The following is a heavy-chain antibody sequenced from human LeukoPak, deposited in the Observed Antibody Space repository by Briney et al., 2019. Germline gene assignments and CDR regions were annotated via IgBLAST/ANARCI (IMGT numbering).Heavy chain of an antibody. Sequence: GGSLRLSCAASGFTFNNYEMKWVRQAPGKGLEWVANIKQDGSEKYYVDSVKGRFTISRDNAKNSLYLQMNSLRAEDTAVYYCARDMYYDILTGYYIHYYYYMDVWGKGTTVTVSS. CDR2: IKQDGSEK. D-gene: IGHD3-9*01. CDR3: ARDMYYDILTGYYIHYYYYMDV. V-gene: IGHV3-7*01. CDR1: GFTFNNYE. J-gene: IGHJ6*03.